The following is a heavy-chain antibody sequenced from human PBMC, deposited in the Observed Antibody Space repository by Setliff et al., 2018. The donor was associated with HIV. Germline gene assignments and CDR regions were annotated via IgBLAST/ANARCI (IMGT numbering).Heavy chain of an antibody. Sequence: GGSLRLSCAASGFTFSSYWMSWVRQAPGKGLEWVANINQDGSEKYYVDSVKGRFTISRDNAKKSLYLQMNSLRVEDTAVYYCARDQGVYCSGGSCHFDYWGQGTLVTVSS. J-gene: IGHJ4*02. D-gene: IGHD2-15*01. CDR1: GFTFSSYW. V-gene: IGHV3-7*03. CDR3: ARDQGVYCSGGSCHFDY. CDR2: INQDGSEK.